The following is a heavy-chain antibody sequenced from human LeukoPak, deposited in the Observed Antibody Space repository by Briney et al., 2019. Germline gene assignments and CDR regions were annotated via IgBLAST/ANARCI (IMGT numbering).Heavy chain of an antibody. Sequence: GGSLRLSCTASEFTLGAYPMNWIRQAPGKGLEWVALIRSKTYGGTTEYAASVKGRFTMSRDDSKSIAYLQMNSLKIEDTAVYYCIRGSSSWSPGMSFDIWGQGTMVTVSS. J-gene: IGHJ3*02. CDR3: IRGSSSWSPGMSFDI. V-gene: IGHV3-49*03. CDR2: IRSKTYGGTT. CDR1: EFTLGAYP. D-gene: IGHD6-6*01.